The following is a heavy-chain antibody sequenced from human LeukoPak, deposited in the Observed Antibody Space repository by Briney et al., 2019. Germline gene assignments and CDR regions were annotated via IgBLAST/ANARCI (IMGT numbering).Heavy chain of an antibody. Sequence: ASVKVSCKASGYTFTSYDINWVRQATGQGLEWMGWMNPNSGNTGYAQKFQGRVTMTRNTSISTAYMELSSLRSEDTAVYYCARAGGEQASWYYDHYYYYGMDVWGQGTTVTVSS. CDR3: ARAGGEQASWYYDHYYYYGMDV. V-gene: IGHV1-8*01. J-gene: IGHJ6*02. CDR1: GYTFTSYD. D-gene: IGHD6-13*01. CDR2: MNPNSGNT.